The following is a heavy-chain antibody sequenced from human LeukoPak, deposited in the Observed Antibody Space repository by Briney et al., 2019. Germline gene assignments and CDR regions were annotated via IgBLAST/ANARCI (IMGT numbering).Heavy chain of an antibody. J-gene: IGHJ4*02. V-gene: IGHV4-38-2*02. CDR2: IYHSGSS. Sequence: SETLSLTCTDSGYSITSAYYWGWIRQSPGKGLAWIGSIYHSGSSYYNPSLKSRVTISVDTSKNHFSLKLTSVTAADTAVYYCAREHYYDSTAYLDWGQGTLVSVSS. D-gene: IGHD3-22*01. CDR1: GYSITSAYY. CDR3: AREHYYDSTAYLD.